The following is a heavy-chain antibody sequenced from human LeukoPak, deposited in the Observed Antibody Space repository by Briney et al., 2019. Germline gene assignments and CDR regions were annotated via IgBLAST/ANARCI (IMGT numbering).Heavy chain of an antibody. CDR3: ARGARYDFWSGRVYYFDY. Sequence: GASVKVSCKASGYTFTGYYMHWVRQAPGQGLEWMGIINPSGGSTSYAQKFQGRVTMTRDTSTSSVYMELSSLRSEDTAVYYCARGARYDFWSGRVYYFDYWGQGTLVTVSS. CDR2: INPSGGST. V-gene: IGHV1-46*01. D-gene: IGHD3-3*01. J-gene: IGHJ4*02. CDR1: GYTFTGYY.